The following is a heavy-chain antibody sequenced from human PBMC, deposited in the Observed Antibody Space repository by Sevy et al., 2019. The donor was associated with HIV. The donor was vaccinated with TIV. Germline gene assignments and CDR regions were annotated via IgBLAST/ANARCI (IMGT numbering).Heavy chain of an antibody. CDR1: GGTFSRYG. Sequence: ALVKVSCKASGGTFSRYGISWVRQAPGQGLEWMGGIIPILGTVNYAQKFQGRVTITADESTKTAYMELSSLRSEDTAVYYCARGGGNGWYYFDYWGQETLVTVSS. CDR2: IIPILGTV. D-gene: IGHD6-19*01. V-gene: IGHV1-69*13. CDR3: ARGGGNGWYYFDY. J-gene: IGHJ4*02.